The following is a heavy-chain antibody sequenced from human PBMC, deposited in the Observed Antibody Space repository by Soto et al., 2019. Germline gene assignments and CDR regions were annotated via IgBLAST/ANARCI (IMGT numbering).Heavy chain of an antibody. CDR2: IYYSGST. D-gene: IGHD2-2*01. CDR3: ASRGGIVVVPAAMNYGDWDEYYFDY. V-gene: IGHV4-39*01. CDR1: GGSISSSSYY. J-gene: IGHJ4*02. Sequence: SETLSLTCTVSGGSISSSSYYWGWIRQPPGKGLKWIGSIYYSGSTYYNPSLKSRVTISVDTSKNQFSLKLSSVTAADTAVYYCASRGGIVVVPAAMNYGDWDEYYFDYWGQGTLVTVSS.